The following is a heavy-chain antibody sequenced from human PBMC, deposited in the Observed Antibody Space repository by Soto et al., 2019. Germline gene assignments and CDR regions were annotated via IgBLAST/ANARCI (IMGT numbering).Heavy chain of an antibody. CDR3: HGYGY. CDR1: GFSVTANY. CDR2: IYSGAST. V-gene: IGHV3-53*01. D-gene: IGHD5-12*01. J-gene: IGHJ4*02. Sequence: EVQVVESGGGLIQPGGSLRLSCEVSGFSVTANYMSWVRQAPGKGLEWVSVIYSGASTYYIDSVKGRFSISRDISKNTLYLQMNSLRAEDRAVYYCHGYGYWGQGTLVTVSS.